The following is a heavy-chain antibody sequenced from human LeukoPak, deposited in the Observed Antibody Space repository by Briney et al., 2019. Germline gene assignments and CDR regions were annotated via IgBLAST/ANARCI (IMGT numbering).Heavy chain of an antibody. D-gene: IGHD2-15*01. CDR3: ARHQNGDYSDASAF. CDR1: GYRFTNHW. Sequence: GESLKISCKGSGYRFTNHWIDWVRPMPGKGLEWLGTIRPGDSSVRYSPSFQGQVSISVDRSIDTAYLQWSSLKASDTAMYYCARHQNGDYSDASAFWGQGTMVSVSS. CDR2: IRPGDSSV. V-gene: IGHV5-51*01. J-gene: IGHJ3*01.